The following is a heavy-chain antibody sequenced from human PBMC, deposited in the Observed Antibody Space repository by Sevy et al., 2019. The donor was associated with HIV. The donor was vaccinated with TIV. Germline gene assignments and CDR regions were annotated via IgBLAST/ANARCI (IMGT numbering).Heavy chain of an antibody. CDR2: IYYNGHI. CDR3: AGENAWGRGYS. CDR1: GGSITSLY. V-gene: IGHV4-59*08. J-gene: IGHJ4*02. Sequence: SETLSLTCTVSGGSITSLYWNWIRQPPGKGLEWIANIYYNGHINYNPSLKSRVTFSLDTSKHQFSLRLGSVTAADTAMYYCAGENAWGRGYSWGQGTLVTVSS. D-gene: IGHD1-26*01.